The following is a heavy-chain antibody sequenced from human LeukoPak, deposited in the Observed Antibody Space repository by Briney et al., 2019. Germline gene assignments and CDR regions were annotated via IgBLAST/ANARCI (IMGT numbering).Heavy chain of an antibody. CDR1: GFTFSSYW. J-gene: IGHJ5*02. V-gene: IGHV3-7*03. D-gene: IGHD7-27*01. CDR3: AREINWGSNWFDP. Sequence: GGSLRLSCAASGFTFSSYWMSWVRQAPGKGLEWVANIKQDGSEKYHVDSVKGRFTISRDNAKNSLYLQMNSLRAEDTAVYYCAREINWGSNWFDPWGQGTLVTVSS. CDR2: IKQDGSEK.